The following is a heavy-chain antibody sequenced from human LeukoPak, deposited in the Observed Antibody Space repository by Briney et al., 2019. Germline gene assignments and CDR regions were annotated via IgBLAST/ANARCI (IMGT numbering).Heavy chain of an antibody. D-gene: IGHD1-14*01. CDR2: INHSGST. V-gene: IGHV4-34*01. CDR3: ARNPAFDI. Sequence: PSETLSLTCAVYGGSFSGYYWSWIRQPPGKGLEWIGEINHSGSTNYNPSLESRVTISVDTSKNQFSLKLSSVTAADTAVYYCARNPAFDIWGQGTMVTVSS. J-gene: IGHJ3*02. CDR1: GGSFSGYY.